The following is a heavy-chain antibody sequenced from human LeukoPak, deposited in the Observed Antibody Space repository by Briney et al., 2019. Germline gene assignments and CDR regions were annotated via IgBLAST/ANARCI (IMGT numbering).Heavy chain of an antibody. J-gene: IGHJ4*02. V-gene: IGHV3-30*02. D-gene: IGHD2-2*01. CDR2: IRYDGSNK. CDR1: GFTFSSYG. CDR3: AKGYIVVVPAAPDY. Sequence: GGSLRLSCAASGFTFSSYGMHRVRQAPGKGLEWVAFIRYDGSNKYYADSVKGRFTISRDNSKNTLYLQMNSLRAEDTAVYYCAKGYIVVVPAAPDYWGQGTLVTVSS.